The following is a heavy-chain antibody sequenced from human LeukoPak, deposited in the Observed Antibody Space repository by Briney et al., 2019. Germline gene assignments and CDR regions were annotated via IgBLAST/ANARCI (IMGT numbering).Heavy chain of an antibody. V-gene: IGHV4-34*01. CDR2: INHSGST. CDR1: GGSFSGYY. D-gene: IGHD3-10*01. Sequence: SETLSLTCAVYGGSFSGYYWSWIRQPPGKGLEWIGEINHSGSTNYNPSLKCRVTIAVDTSKNQFSLKLSSVTAADTAVYYCARLDYYGSGSYYNVYDVWGKGTTVTISS. CDR3: ARLDYYGSGSYYNVYDV. J-gene: IGHJ6*04.